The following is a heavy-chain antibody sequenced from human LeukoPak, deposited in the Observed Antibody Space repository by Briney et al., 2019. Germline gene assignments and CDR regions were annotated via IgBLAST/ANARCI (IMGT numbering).Heavy chain of an antibody. CDR2: ITTSGTI. CDR3: ARDYCSGGSCYQILT. J-gene: IGHJ5*02. D-gene: IGHD2-15*01. CDR1: GITFSSYS. Sequence: GGSLRLSCAASGITFSSYSMNWVRQAPGKGLEWVSYITTSGTIYYADSVKGRFTISRDNAKNSLYLQMNSLRAEDTAVYYCARDYCSGGSCYQILTWGQGTLVTVSS. V-gene: IGHV3-48*04.